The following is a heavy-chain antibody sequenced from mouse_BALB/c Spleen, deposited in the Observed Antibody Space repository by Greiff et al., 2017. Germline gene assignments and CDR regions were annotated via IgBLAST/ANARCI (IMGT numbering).Heavy chain of an antibody. V-gene: IGHV5-6-5*01. Sequence: EVHLVESGGGLVKPGGSLKLSCAASGFTFSTFAMSWVRQTPEKRLEWVASISSGGTTYYPDSMKGRFTISRDNARNILYLQMSSLRSEDTAMYYCAGGPVSSYYYAMDYWGQGTSVTVSS. CDR1: GFTFSTFA. D-gene: IGHD1-1*01. J-gene: IGHJ4*01. CDR2: ISSGGTT. CDR3: AGGPVSSYYYAMDY.